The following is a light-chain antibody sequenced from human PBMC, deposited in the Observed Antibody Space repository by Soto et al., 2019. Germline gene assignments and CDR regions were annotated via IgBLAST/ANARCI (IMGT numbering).Light chain of an antibody. V-gene: IGKV3-15*01. CDR1: QSVISS. J-gene: IGKJ4*01. Sequence: EIVVTQSPALLSVSPGERVTLSCRASQSVISSIAWYQQKLGQAPRLLIYGASTRATGIPARFSGSGSGTEFFLTISSVQSEDFAMYYCQHYNNWLGTFGGGTKVEIK. CDR3: QHYNNWLGT. CDR2: GAS.